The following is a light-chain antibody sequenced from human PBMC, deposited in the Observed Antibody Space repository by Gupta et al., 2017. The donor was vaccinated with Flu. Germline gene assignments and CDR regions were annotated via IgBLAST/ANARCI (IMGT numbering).Light chain of an antibody. V-gene: IGLV3-21*02. CDR3: QVWDTYSDHRV. CDR1: NLGSKN. Sequence: GGKNLGSKNVHWYQQQPGQAPLLVVYDDTARSSGIPERFSGSNSGNTATLTISRVEGGDEADYFCQVWDTYSDHRVFGGGTKLTVL. CDR2: DDT. J-gene: IGLJ3*02.